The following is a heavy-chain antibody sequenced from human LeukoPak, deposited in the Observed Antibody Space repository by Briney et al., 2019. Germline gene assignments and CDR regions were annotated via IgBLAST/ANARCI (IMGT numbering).Heavy chain of an antibody. J-gene: IGHJ3*02. D-gene: IGHD6-13*01. CDR2: ISSSGSTI. CDR1: GFTFSDYY. Sequence: GGSLRLSCAASGFTFSDYYMSWIRQAPGKGLEWVSYISSSGSTIYYADSVKGRFTISRDNAKNSLYLQMNSLRAEDTAVYYCARDRSAAIAAAGTAGAFDIWGQGTMVTVSS. V-gene: IGHV3-11*01. CDR3: ARDRSAAIAAAGTAGAFDI.